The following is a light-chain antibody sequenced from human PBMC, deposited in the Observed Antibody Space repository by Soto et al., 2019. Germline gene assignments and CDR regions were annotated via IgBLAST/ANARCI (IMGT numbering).Light chain of an antibody. V-gene: IGKV1-39*01. CDR2: AAS. Sequence: GDRVTITCRASQSISSYLNWYQQKPGKAPKLLIYAASSLQSGVPSRFSGSGSGTDFTLTISSLQPEDFATYYCQQSYSTMYTFGQGTKLEIK. CDR1: QSISSY. CDR3: QQSYSTMYT. J-gene: IGKJ2*01.